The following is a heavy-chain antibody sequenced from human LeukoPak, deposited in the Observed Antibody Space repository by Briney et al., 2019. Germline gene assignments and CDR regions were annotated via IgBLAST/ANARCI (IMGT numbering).Heavy chain of an antibody. CDR1: GYTFTGYY. Sequence: ASVKVSCKASGYTFTGYYMHWVRQAPGQGLEWMGWINPNSGGTNYAQKFQGRVTMTRDTSISTAYMELSRLRSDDTAVYYCASLTYYYDSSGLYDAFDIWGQGTMVTVSS. J-gene: IGHJ3*02. CDR3: ASLTYYYDSSGLYDAFDI. CDR2: INPNSGGT. D-gene: IGHD3-22*01. V-gene: IGHV1-2*02.